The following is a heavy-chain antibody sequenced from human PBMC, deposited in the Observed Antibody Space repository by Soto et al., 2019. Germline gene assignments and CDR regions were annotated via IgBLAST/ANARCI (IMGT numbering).Heavy chain of an antibody. Sequence: ASVKVSCKASGYTFTSCGISWVRQAPGQGLECMGWISAYNGNTNYAQKLQGRVTMTTDTSTSTAYMELRSLRSDDTAVYYCARDLEDCSSTSCYRYYYYGMDVWGQGTTVTFSS. CDR1: GYTFTSCG. J-gene: IGHJ6*02. CDR3: ARDLEDCSSTSCYRYYYYGMDV. D-gene: IGHD2-2*02. CDR2: ISAYNGNT. V-gene: IGHV1-18*01.